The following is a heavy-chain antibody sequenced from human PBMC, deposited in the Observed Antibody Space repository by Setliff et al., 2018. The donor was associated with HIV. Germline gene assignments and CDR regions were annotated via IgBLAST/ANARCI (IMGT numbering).Heavy chain of an antibody. CDR1: GGSFSGYY. Sequence: SETLSLTCDVFGGSFSGYYWSWIRQPPGKGLEWIGEIIPSGSTNYNPSLKSRVTMSIDTSKSQYSLKLSSVTAADTAVYYCVRQADCGGDCVLGYWGQRTLVTVSS. V-gene: IGHV4-34*12. J-gene: IGHJ4*02. CDR2: IIPSGST. D-gene: IGHD2-21*02. CDR3: VRQADCGGDCVLGY.